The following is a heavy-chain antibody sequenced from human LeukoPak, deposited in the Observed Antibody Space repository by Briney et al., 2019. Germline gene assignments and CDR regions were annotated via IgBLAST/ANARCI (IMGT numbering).Heavy chain of an antibody. CDR3: ARDSGYSYGHYYYYYMDV. D-gene: IGHD5-18*01. CDR2: ISSSGSNI. CDR1: GFTFRDYY. Sequence: GGSLRLSCAASGFTFRDYYMSWIRQAPGKGLEWVSYISSSGSNIYYADSVKGRFTISRDNAKNSLYMQMNSLRAEDTAVYYCARDSGYSYGHYYYYYMDVWGKGTTVTVSS. J-gene: IGHJ6*03. V-gene: IGHV3-11*04.